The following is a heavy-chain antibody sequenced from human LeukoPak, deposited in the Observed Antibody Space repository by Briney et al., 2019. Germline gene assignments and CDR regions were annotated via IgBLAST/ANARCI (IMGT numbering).Heavy chain of an antibody. J-gene: IGHJ5*02. V-gene: IGHV3-21*01. Sequence: GGSLRLSCAASGFTFSSYSMIWVRQAPGKGLEWVSSISSSSSYIYYADSVKGRFTISRDNAKNSLYLQMNSLRAEDTAVYYCARDRSLFRVWAAAGDGWFDPWGQGTLVTVSS. CDR1: GFTFSSYS. CDR2: ISSSSSYI. CDR3: ARDRSLFRVWAAAGDGWFDP. D-gene: IGHD6-13*01.